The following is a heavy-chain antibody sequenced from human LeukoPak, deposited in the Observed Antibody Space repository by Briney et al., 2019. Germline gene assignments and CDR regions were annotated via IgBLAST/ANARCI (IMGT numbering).Heavy chain of an antibody. CDR1: GVSVSTVGYS. J-gene: IGHJ4*02. CDR2: IFPTGST. V-gene: IGHV4-30-2*01. CDR3: ARTAGRTVDH. Sequence: PSQTLSLTCTVSGVSVSTVGYSWAWIRQAPQKGLEWIGYIFPTGSTSHNPSLKSRLTISLERSNNQFSLSLNSVSAADTAVYYCARTAGRTVDHWGQGTLVTVTS.